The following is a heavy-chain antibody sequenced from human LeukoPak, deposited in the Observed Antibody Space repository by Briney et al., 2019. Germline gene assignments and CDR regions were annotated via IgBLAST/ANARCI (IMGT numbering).Heavy chain of an antibody. CDR2: IYYSGST. Sequence: SETLSLTCTVSGGSISSTSYYWGWIRQPPGKGLEWIGNIYYSGSTYYNPSLNSRVTISVDTSKNQFSLKLSSVTAADTAVYYCARVGDRSGSSFLFKRGKYTYYCYMDVWGKGTTVTISS. V-gene: IGHV4-39*01. CDR1: GGSISSTSYY. CDR3: ARVGDRSGSSFLFKRGKYTYYCYMDV. D-gene: IGHD3-10*01. J-gene: IGHJ6*03.